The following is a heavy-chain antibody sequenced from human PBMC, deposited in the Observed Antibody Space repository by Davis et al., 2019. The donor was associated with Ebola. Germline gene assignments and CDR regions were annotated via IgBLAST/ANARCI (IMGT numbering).Heavy chain of an antibody. V-gene: IGHV3-30*18. CDR3: AKFYGGDHDAFDI. Sequence: GGSLRLSCAASGFTFSSYGMHWVRQAPGKGLEWVAVISYDGSNKYYADSVKGRFTISRDNSKNTLYLQMNSLRAEDTAVYYCAKFYGGDHDAFDIWGQGTMVTVSS. CDR2: ISYDGSNK. D-gene: IGHD4-23*01. J-gene: IGHJ3*02. CDR1: GFTFSSYG.